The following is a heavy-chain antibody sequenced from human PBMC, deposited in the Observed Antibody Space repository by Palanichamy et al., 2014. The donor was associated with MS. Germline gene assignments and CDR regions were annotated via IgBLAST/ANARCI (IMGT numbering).Heavy chain of an antibody. CDR1: GFTFGDYT. D-gene: IGHD3-16*02. J-gene: IGHJ4*02. Sequence: EVQLVESGGGLVMPGRSLRLSCTASGFTFGDYTMSWFRQAPGKGLEWVGLIRSKAYGGTTEYAASVKGRFTISRDDSKSIAYLQMNSLTTEDTAVYYCARYRLGYYFDYWGQGTLVTVSS. V-gene: IGHV3-49*05. CDR3: ARYRLGYYFDY. CDR2: IRSKAYGGTT.